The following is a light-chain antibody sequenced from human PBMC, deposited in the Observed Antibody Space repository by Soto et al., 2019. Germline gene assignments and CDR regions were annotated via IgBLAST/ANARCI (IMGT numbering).Light chain of an antibody. CDR3: QQYDSYPYT. CDR1: QSIGNW. Sequence: DIQMTQSPSTLSASEGDRVTITCRASQSIGNWLAWYQQKTGKAPKLLIYKASILQSGVPRRFSGSGSGTEFTLTISSLQTDDFATYSCQQYDSYPYTFCQGTKLEIK. V-gene: IGKV1-5*03. CDR2: KAS. J-gene: IGKJ2*01.